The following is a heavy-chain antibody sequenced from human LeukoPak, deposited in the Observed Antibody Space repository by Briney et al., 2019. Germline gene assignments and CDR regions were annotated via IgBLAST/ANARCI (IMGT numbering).Heavy chain of an antibody. D-gene: IGHD1-26*01. CDR1: GASISSLTYY. CDR3: AVRESGNYKNWFDP. V-gene: IGHV4-39*01. CDR2: LYNRDIT. J-gene: IGHJ5*02. Sequence: TSETLSLTCSVSGASISSLTYYSGWIRQTPGKGLEWIGSLYNRDITYYSPSLESRVAISGDTSKNQFSLTLRAVTAADTGLYFCAVRESGNYKNWFDPWGQGTHVLVS.